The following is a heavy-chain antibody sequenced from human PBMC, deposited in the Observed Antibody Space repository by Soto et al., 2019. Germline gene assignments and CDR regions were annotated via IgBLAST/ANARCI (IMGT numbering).Heavy chain of an antibody. Sequence: SETLSLTCTVSGGSISNYYGTWIRQPPGKGLEWIGYIYYSGTTRYNPSLRSRVTMSVDTSKNQFSLNRNSVTAADTAVYYCARGRPLFPVTTDYWGQGTLVTVSS. D-gene: IGHD4-17*01. V-gene: IGHV4-59*01. CDR1: GGSISNYY. CDR3: ARGRPLFPVTTDY. CDR2: IYYSGTT. J-gene: IGHJ4*02.